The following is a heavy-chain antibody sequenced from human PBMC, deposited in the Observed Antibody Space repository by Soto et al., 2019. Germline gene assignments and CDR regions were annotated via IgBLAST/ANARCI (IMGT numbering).Heavy chain of an antibody. CDR2: ISGSGGST. CDR3: AKVKAPKYGPDY. V-gene: IGHV3-23*01. D-gene: IGHD3-10*01. J-gene: IGHJ4*02. CDR1: GFTFSSYA. Sequence: GSPRLSCAASGFTFSSYAMSWVRQAPGKGLEWVSAISGSGGSTYYADSVKGRFTISRDNSKNTLYLQMNSLRAEDTAVYYCAKVKAPKYGPDYWGQGTLVTVSS.